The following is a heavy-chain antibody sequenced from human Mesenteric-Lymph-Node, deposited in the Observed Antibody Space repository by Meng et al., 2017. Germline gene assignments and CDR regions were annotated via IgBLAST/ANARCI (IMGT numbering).Heavy chain of an antibody. J-gene: IGHJ4*02. CDR1: GGSISSTNFY. Sequence: GSLRLSCTVSGGSISSTNFYWGWVRQPPGKGLEFIGTIYYSGSSDYNPSLKSRVTISVDTSKNQFSLKLSSVTAADTAVYYCARVRFGKRIDYWGQGTLVTVSS. D-gene: IGHD3-10*01. V-gene: IGHV4-39*07. CDR3: ARVRFGKRIDY. CDR2: IYYSGSS.